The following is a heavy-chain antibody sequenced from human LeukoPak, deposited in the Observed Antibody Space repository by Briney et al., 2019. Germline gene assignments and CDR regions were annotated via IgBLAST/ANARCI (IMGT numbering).Heavy chain of an antibody. Sequence: SETLSLTCAVSGGSISSGGYSWSWIRQPPGKGLEWIGYIYHSGSTYYNPSLKSRVTISVDRSKNQFSLKLSSVTAADTAVYYCASSKAAEDIVVVPAAIPGSGYWGQGTLVTVSS. D-gene: IGHD2-2*02. CDR2: IYHSGST. J-gene: IGHJ4*02. CDR1: GGSISSGGYS. CDR3: ASSKAAEDIVVVPAAIPGSGY. V-gene: IGHV4-30-2*01.